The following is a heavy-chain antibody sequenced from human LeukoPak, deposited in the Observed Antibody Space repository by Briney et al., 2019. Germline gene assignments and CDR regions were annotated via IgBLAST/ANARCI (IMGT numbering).Heavy chain of an antibody. V-gene: IGHV3-30*18. D-gene: IGHD6-19*01. Sequence: GGSLRLSCAASGFTFSSYAMSWVRQAPGKGLEWVAVISYDGSNKYYADSVKGRFTISRDNSKNTLYLQMNSLRAEDTAVYYCAKDIAVAAHGGNYWGQGTLVTVSS. J-gene: IGHJ4*02. CDR1: GFTFSSYA. CDR2: ISYDGSNK. CDR3: AKDIAVAAHGGNY.